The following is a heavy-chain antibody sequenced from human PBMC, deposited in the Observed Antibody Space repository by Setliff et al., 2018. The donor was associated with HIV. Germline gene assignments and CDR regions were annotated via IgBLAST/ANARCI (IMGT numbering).Heavy chain of an antibody. CDR1: GGSLNGFY. V-gene: IGHV4-34*01. J-gene: IGHJ6*03. Sequence: LSETLSLTCAFYGGSLNGFYWGWVRQSPGKGLEWIGEINHRGSTNYNPSLKSRVTIRVDMSKNQFSLEVTAVTAADTAVYYCVRGWDDKVSTISAPYYYYMDVWGKGTTVTVSS. D-gene: IGHD5-12*01. CDR3: VRGWDDKVSTISAPYYYYMDV. CDR2: INHRGST.